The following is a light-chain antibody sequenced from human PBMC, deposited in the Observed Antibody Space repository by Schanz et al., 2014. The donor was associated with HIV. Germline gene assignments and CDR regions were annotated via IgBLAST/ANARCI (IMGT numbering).Light chain of an antibody. V-gene: IGLV2-14*03. J-gene: IGLJ1*01. Sequence: QSALTQPASVSGSPGQSITISCTGTSGDIGTYAAVSWYQQHPDKAPRLLIYGVTSRPSGISSRFSGSASGNTASLTISGLQAEDEAYYYCCSYTTTSTFVFGAGTKLTV. CDR3: CSYTTTSTFV. CDR2: GVT. CDR1: SGDIGTYAA.